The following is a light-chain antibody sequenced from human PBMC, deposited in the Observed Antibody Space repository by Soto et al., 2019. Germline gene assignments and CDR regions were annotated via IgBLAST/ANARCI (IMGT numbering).Light chain of an antibody. CDR2: AAS. V-gene: IGKV1-39*01. CDR3: QQNYSATWT. Sequence: DIQMTQSPSTLSASVGDRVTITCRASQSISSWLAWYQQKPGKAPKLLIYAASNLQSGVPSRFSGSGSETDFTLTISSLQPEDFATYSCQQNYSATWTFGQGTKVDIK. CDR1: QSISSW. J-gene: IGKJ1*01.